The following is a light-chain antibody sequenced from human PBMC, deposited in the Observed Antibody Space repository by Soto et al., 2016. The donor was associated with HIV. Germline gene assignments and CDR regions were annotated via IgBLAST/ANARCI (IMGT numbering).Light chain of an antibody. V-gene: IGLV3-27*01. Sequence: SYELTQPSSVSVSPGQTARITCSGDVLAKYARWFQQKPGQAPVLVIYKDSERPSGIPERFSGSSSGTTVTLTISGAQVEDEADYYCYSAADNNRVFGTGTKVTVL. CDR2: KDS. J-gene: IGLJ1*01. CDR1: VLAKY. CDR3: YSAADNNRV.